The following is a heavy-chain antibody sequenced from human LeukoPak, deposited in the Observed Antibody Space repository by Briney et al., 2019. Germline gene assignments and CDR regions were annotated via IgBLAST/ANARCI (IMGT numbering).Heavy chain of an antibody. CDR3: ARDLSWNWIDP. Sequence: SETLSLTCTVSGYSISSGYYWGWIRQPPGKGLEWIGSIYTSGSTNYNPSLKSRVTISVDTSKNQFSLKLSSVTAADTAVYYCARDLSWNWIDPWGQGTLVTVSS. J-gene: IGHJ5*02. CDR1: GYSISSGYY. D-gene: IGHD6-13*01. V-gene: IGHV4-38-2*02. CDR2: IYTSGST.